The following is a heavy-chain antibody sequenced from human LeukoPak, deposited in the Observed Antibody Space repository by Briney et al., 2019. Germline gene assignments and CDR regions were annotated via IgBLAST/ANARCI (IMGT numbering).Heavy chain of an antibody. CDR2: ISYDGSNK. J-gene: IGHJ4*02. CDR3: ARQGIAAAGKRVEGFDY. CDR1: GFTCSSYA. D-gene: IGHD6-13*01. V-gene: IGHV3-30*04. Sequence: GGSLRLSCAASGFTCSSYAMHWVRQAPGKGLEWVAVISYDGSNKYYADSVKGRFTISRDNSKNTLYLQMNSLRAEDTAVYYCARQGIAAAGKRVEGFDYWGQGTLVTVSS.